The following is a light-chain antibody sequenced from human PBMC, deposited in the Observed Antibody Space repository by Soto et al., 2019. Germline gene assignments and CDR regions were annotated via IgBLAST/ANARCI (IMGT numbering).Light chain of an antibody. Sequence: QSALNQPASVSGSPGQSITISCTGTSSDVGGYNYVSWYQQHPGKAPKLMIYDVSNRPLGVSNRFSGSKSGNTASLTISGLQAEYEADYYCRSYTSSSSWVFGGGTQLTVL. CDR3: RSYTSSSSWV. CDR2: DVS. J-gene: IGLJ3*02. V-gene: IGLV2-14*01. CDR1: SSDVGGYNY.